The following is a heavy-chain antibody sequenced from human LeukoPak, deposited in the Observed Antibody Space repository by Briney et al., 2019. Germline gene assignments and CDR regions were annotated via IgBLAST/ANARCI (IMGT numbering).Heavy chain of an antibody. CDR3: ARAPYSSSSTWFDP. CDR2: IYYGGST. V-gene: IGHV4-39*07. CDR1: GGSISSSSYY. Sequence: SETLSLTCTVSGGSISSSSYYWGWIRQPPGKGLEWIGSIYYGGSTYYNPSLKSRVTISVDTSKNQFSLKLSSVTAADTAVYYCARAPYSSSSTWFDPWGQGTLVTVSS. D-gene: IGHD6-6*01. J-gene: IGHJ5*02.